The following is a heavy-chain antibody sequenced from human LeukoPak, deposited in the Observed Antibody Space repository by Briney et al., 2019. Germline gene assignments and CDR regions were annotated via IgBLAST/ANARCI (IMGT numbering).Heavy chain of an antibody. CDR2: IYHSGRT. D-gene: IGHD5-12*01. V-gene: IGHV4-38-2*02. J-gene: IGHJ4*02. Sequence: SETLSLTCTVSGYSISSGYYWGWIRQPPGKGLEWIGSIYHSGRTFYNPSLKSRVTISVDTSKNQFSLKLTSVTAADTAVYYCARARWLGDRFRAPSYDFDYWGQGTLVTVSS. CDR1: GYSISSGYY. CDR3: ARARWLGDRFRAPSYDFDY.